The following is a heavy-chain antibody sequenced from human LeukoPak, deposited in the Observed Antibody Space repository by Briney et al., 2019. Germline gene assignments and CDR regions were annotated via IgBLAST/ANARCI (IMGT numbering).Heavy chain of an antibody. CDR3: ARGGSGWYFGSFDY. CDR1: GFTFSENW. V-gene: IGHV3-7*01. CDR2: IKEDGSEK. Sequence: GGSLRLSCAASGFTFSENWMSWVRQAPGKGLEWVANIKEDGSEKYYVDSVKGRFTISRDNAKNSLYLQMNSLRAEDTAVYYCARGGSGWYFGSFDYWGQGTLVTVSS. J-gene: IGHJ4*02. D-gene: IGHD6-19*01.